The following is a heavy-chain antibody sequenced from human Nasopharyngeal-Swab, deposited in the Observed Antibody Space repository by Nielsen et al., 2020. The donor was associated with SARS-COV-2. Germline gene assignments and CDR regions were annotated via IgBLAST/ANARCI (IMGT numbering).Heavy chain of an antibody. Sequence: SETLSLTCTVSGGSILNYYWSWIRQPPGKGLEYIGYIYYSGSTNYNPSLKSRVTISVDTSKNQFSLKLSSVTAADTAVYYCARRLVVVPAASAWFDPWGQGTLVTVSS. CDR1: GGSILNYY. V-gene: IGHV4-59*01. CDR2: IYYSGST. D-gene: IGHD2-2*01. CDR3: ARRLVVVPAASAWFDP. J-gene: IGHJ5*02.